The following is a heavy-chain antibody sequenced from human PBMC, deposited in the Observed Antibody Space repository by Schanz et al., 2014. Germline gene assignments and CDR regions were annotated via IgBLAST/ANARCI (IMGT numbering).Heavy chain of an antibody. CDR3: ARDRGHGDLPGDI. V-gene: IGHV4-39*07. Sequence: QVQLQESGPGLVKPSQTLSLTCSVSGGSISSGSYYWSWIRQPPGKGLEWIAEINHGGSTNYNPSRKSRVTISVDKSKNQFSLKVRSVTAADTAVYYCARDRGHGDLPGDIWGQGTMVTVSS. J-gene: IGHJ3*02. D-gene: IGHD4-17*01. CDR1: GGSISSGSYY. CDR2: INHGGST.